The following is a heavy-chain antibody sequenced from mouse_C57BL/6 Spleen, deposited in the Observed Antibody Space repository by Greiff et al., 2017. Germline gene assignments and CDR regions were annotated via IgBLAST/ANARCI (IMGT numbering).Heavy chain of an antibody. V-gene: IGHV1-82*01. J-gene: IGHJ2*01. CDR3: ARGTAGY. Sequence: QVQLKQSGPELVKPGASVKISCKASGFAFSSSRLNWVKQRPGKGLEWIGRIYPGDGDTNYNGKFKGKATLTADKSSNTAYMQLSSLTSEDSAVYFCARGTAGYWGQGTTLTVSS. CDR2: IYPGDGDT. D-gene: IGHD1-2*01. CDR1: GFAFSSSR.